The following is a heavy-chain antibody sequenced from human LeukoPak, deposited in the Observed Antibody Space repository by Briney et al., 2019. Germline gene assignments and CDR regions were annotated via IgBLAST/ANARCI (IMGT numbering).Heavy chain of an antibody. CDR1: GFSFNDYA. CDR2: INWNSGSI. D-gene: IGHD1-7*01. Sequence: PGGSLRLSCAVSGFSFNDYAVHWVRQAPGKGLEWVSGINWNSGSIGYADSVKGRFTISRDNAKNSLYLQMKSLGTEDTALYYCAKDRLELRDYFYGMDVWGQGTTVTVSS. CDR3: AKDRLELRDYFYGMDV. V-gene: IGHV3-9*01. J-gene: IGHJ6*02.